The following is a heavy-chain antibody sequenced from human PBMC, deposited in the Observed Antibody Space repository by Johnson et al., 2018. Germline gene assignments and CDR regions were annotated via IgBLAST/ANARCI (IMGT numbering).Heavy chain of an antibody. CDR2: IYYSGST. CDR3: ARELAVGDYYYYYMDV. Sequence: QVQLQESGPGLVKPSETLSLTCTVSGGSISSYYWSWIRQPPGKGLEWIGYIYYSGSTNYNPSLKSRVTLSVDTSKTQFSLKQRSVPAADTAVYYRARELAVGDYYYYYMDVWGKGTTVTVSS. D-gene: IGHD6-19*01. CDR1: GGSISSYY. V-gene: IGHV4-59*12. J-gene: IGHJ6*03.